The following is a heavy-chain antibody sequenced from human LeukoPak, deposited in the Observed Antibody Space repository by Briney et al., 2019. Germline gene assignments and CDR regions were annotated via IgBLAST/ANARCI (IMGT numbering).Heavy chain of an antibody. V-gene: IGHV3-21*01. Sequence: GGSLRLSCAASGFTFSSYSMNWVRQAPGMGLEWVSSISSSSSYIYYADSVKGRFTISRDNAKNSLYLQMNSLRAEDTAVYYCARESIAAAGTTSNFDYWGQGTLVAVSS. J-gene: IGHJ4*02. CDR1: GFTFSSYS. CDR3: ARESIAAAGTTSNFDY. D-gene: IGHD6-13*01. CDR2: ISSSSSYI.